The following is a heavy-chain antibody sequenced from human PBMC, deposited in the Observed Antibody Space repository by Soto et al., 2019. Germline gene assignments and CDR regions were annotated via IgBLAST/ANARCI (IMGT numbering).Heavy chain of an antibody. V-gene: IGHV3-23*01. J-gene: IGHJ3*01. CDR2: ITGSGSGSGINT. D-gene: IGHD6-19*01. CDR3: AKSRAVADAFDF. CDR1: EFTFSTYA. Sequence: EVQVLESGGGLVQPGGSLRLSCAASEFTFSTYAMSWVRQAPGKGLEWVSSITGSGSGSGINTYYADSVKGRFTISRDNSKNTLSLQMHSLRVDDTAVYYCAKSRAVADAFDFWGQGTMVTVSS.